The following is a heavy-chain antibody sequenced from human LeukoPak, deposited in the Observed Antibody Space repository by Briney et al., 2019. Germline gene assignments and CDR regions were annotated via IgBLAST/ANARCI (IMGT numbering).Heavy chain of an antibody. CDR3: ARDGEMATGPLPGYFQH. CDR2: MSSSGISL. V-gene: IGHV3-11*04. Sequence: GGSLRLSCAASGFTFSDYYMSWIRQAPGKGLECVAYMSSSGISLYYADSVKGRFTISRDNAMNSLYLQMNSLRAEDTAVYYCARDGEMATGPLPGYFQHWGQGTLVTVSS. D-gene: IGHD5-24*01. CDR1: GFTFSDYY. J-gene: IGHJ1*01.